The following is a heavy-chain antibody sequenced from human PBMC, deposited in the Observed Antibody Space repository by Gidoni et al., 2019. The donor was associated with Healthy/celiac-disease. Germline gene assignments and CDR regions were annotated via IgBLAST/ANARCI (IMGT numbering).Heavy chain of an antibody. CDR3: ARESSSRYYFDY. J-gene: IGHJ4*02. V-gene: IGHV3-30*01. Sequence: QVQLVESGGGVVQPGRSLRLSCAASGFTFSSYAMHWVRQAPGKGLEWVAVISYDGSNKYYADSVKGRFTISRDNSKNTLYLQMNSLRAEDTAVYYCARESSSRYYFDYWGQGTLVTVSS. CDR1: GFTFSSYA. CDR2: ISYDGSNK. D-gene: IGHD6-13*01.